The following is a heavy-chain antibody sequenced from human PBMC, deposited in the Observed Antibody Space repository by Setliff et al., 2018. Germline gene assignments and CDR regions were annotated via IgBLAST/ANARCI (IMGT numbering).Heavy chain of an antibody. V-gene: IGHV1-3*01. CDR2: IKAGNGNT. D-gene: IGHD3-3*01. J-gene: IGHJ4*02. Sequence: ASVKVSCKASGYTFTSYAMHWVRQAPGQRLEWMGWIKAGNGNTKYSQKFQVRVTITRDTSASTAYMELSRLRSEDTAVYYCARSPPTSTYYDFWSGYSYYFDYWGQGTLVTVSS. CDR1: GYTFTSYA. CDR3: ARSPPTSTYYDFWSGYSYYFDY.